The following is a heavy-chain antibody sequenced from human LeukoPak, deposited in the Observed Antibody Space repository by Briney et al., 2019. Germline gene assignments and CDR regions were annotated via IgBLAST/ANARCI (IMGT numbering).Heavy chain of an antibody. CDR2: IYYSGST. V-gene: IGHV4-30-4*08. CDR3: ARVWDCSGGSCYSGDAFDI. Sequence: PSQTLSLTCTVSGGSISSGDYYWSRIRQPPGKGLEWIGYIYYSGSTYYNPSLKSRVTISVDTSKNQFSLKLSSVTAADTAVYYCARVWDCSGGSCYSGDAFDIWGQGTVVTVSS. D-gene: IGHD2-15*01. J-gene: IGHJ3*02. CDR1: GGSISSGDYY.